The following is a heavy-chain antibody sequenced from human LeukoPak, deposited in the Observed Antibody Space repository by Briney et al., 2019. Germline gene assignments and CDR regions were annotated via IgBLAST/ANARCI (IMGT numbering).Heavy chain of an antibody. CDR1: GYTFTGHY. V-gene: IGHV1-2*02. CDR2: INPRNAAT. Sequence: ASVKVSCKASGYTFTGHYLHWVRQVPGQGLEWMGWINPRNAATNYAQKFQGRVTMTRDTSISTVYMELSSLRSDDTAVYYCAKTLYIAAAPGGLDYWAREPWSPSPQ. D-gene: IGHD6-13*01. J-gene: IGHJ4*02. CDR3: AKTLYIAAAPGGLDY.